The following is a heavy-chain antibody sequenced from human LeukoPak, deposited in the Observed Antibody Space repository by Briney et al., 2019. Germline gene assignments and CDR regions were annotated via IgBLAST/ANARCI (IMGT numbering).Heavy chain of an antibody. CDR2: IKPDGSEK. D-gene: IGHD5-12*01. V-gene: IGHV3-7*04. CDR3: ARGDSGFNS. CDR1: GFTFSTYW. Sequence: PGGSLRLSCAASGFTFSTYWLTWVRQAPGKGLEWVANIKPDGSEKYYVDSVKGRFTISRDNGKNSLYLQMDSLRAEDTAVYFCARGDSGFNSWGQGTLVTVPS. J-gene: IGHJ5*02.